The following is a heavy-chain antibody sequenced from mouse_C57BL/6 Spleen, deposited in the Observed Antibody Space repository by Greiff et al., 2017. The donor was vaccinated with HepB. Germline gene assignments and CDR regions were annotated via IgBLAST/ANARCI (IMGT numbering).Heavy chain of an antibody. D-gene: IGHD1-1*01. CDR1: GYAFSSYW. V-gene: IGHV1-80*01. Sequence: QVQLQQSGAELVKPGASVKISCKASGYAFSSYWMNWVKQRPGKGLEWIGQIYPGDGDTNYNGKFKGKATLTADKSSSTAYMQLSSLTSEDSAVYFCARSAVVTYFDYWGQGTTLTVSS. CDR2: IYPGDGDT. CDR3: ARSAVVTYFDY. J-gene: IGHJ2*01.